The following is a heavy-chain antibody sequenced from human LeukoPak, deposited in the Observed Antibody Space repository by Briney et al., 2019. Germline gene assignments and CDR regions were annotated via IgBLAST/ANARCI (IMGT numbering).Heavy chain of an antibody. CDR2: IYYSGST. CDR3: ARGPSGYDSYFDY. J-gene: IGHJ4*02. Sequence: SETLSLTCTVSGGSISSYYWSWIRQPPGKGLEWIGYIYYSGSTNYNPSLKSRVTISVDTSMNQFSLKLSSVTAADTAVYYCARGPSGYDSYFDYWGQGTLVTVSS. CDR1: GGSISSYY. D-gene: IGHD5-12*01. V-gene: IGHV4-59*01.